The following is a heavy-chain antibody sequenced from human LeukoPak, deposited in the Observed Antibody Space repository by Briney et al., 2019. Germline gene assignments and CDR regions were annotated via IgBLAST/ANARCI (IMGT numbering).Heavy chain of an antibody. Sequence: ASVKVSCKASGYPFTGYYMHWVRQAPGQGLEWMGWINPNSGGTNYAQKFQGRVTMTRDTSISTAYMELSRLRSDDTAVYYCARASHSGDEVGYWGQGTLVTVSS. CDR3: ARASHSGDEVGY. V-gene: IGHV1-2*02. CDR1: GYPFTGYY. D-gene: IGHD7-27*01. J-gene: IGHJ4*02. CDR2: INPNSGGT.